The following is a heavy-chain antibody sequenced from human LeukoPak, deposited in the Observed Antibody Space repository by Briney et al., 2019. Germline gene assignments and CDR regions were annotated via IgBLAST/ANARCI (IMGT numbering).Heavy chain of an antibody. Sequence: GGSLRLSCAASGFTFSSYAMSWVRQAPGKGLEWVSAISGSGGSTYYADSVKGRFTISRDNSKNTLYLQMNSLRAEDTAVYFCARDGAGGYGYGSFDYWGQGTLVTVSS. CDR3: ARDGAGGYGYGSFDY. D-gene: IGHD5-18*01. CDR1: GFTFSSYA. V-gene: IGHV3-23*01. J-gene: IGHJ4*02. CDR2: ISGSGGST.